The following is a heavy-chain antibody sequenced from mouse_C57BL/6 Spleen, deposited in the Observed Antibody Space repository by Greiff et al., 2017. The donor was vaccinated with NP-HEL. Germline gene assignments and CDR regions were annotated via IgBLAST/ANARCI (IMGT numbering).Heavy chain of an antibody. D-gene: IGHD3-2*02. Sequence: VQLKESGPVLVKPGASVKMSCKASGYTFTDYYMNWVKQSHGKSLEWIGVINPYNGGTSYNQKFKGKATLTVDKSSSTAYMELNSLTSEDSAVYYCASETAQASDYWGQGTTLTVSS. V-gene: IGHV1-19*01. J-gene: IGHJ2*01. CDR2: INPYNGGT. CDR1: GYTFTDYY. CDR3: ASETAQASDY.